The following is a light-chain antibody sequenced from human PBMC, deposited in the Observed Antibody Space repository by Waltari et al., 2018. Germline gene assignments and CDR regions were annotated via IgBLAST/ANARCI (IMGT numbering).Light chain of an antibody. CDR2: EDN. Sequence: QSALTEPASVSGSPGQSITIPCTGISRAVGRHNLVSWYQHHPGKAPKLNIYEDNKRPSGVSNRFSGSKSGTTASLTVSELQTDDEADYYCCSYVGGSTWVFGGGTKLTVL. V-gene: IGLV2-23*01. J-gene: IGLJ3*02. CDR3: CSYVGGSTWV. CDR1: SRAVGRHNL.